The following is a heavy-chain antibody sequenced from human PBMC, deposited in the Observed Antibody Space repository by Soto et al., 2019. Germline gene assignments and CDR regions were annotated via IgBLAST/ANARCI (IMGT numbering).Heavy chain of an antibody. CDR1: GGSISSSNW. J-gene: IGHJ3*02. Sequence: QVQLQESGPGLVKPSGTLSLTCAVSGGSISSSNWWSWVRQPPGKGLEWSGEIYHSGSTNYNPSHTRRVPISVDKSKNQFSLKLSSVTAADTAVYYCRHFDIWGQGTMVTVSS. CDR3: RHFDI. V-gene: IGHV4-4*02. CDR2: IYHSGST.